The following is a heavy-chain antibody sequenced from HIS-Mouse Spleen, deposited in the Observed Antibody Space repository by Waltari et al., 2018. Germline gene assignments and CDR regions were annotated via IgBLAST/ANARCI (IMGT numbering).Heavy chain of an antibody. V-gene: IGHV1-2*02. CDR2: INPNSGGT. CDR1: GYTVTGYH. CDR3: ARGSGRWELLLPNWFDP. D-gene: IGHD1-26*01. Sequence: QVQLVQSGAEVKKPGASVKVSCKASGYTVTGYHMHWVRQAPGQGLEWMGWINPNSGGTNYAQKFQGRVTMTRDTSISTAYMELSRLRSDDMAVYYCARGSGRWELLLPNWFDPWGQGTLVTVSS. J-gene: IGHJ5*02.